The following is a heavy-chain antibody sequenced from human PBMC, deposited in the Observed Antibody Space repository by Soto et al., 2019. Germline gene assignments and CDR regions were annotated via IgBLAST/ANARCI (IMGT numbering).Heavy chain of an antibody. J-gene: IGHJ6*02. Sequence: PSETLSLTCTVSGVPISTDDYYWTWIRQPPGKGLEWNGYIYYSGSTYYNWSLKSRVTISVDTTKNQLSLKLISATAADTAVYYCARSMYSTTAQLYYGMDVWGQGTTVTVSS. CDR2: IYYSGST. V-gene: IGHV4-30-4*01. CDR1: GVPISTDDYY. D-gene: IGHD6-13*01. CDR3: ARSMYSTTAQLYYGMDV.